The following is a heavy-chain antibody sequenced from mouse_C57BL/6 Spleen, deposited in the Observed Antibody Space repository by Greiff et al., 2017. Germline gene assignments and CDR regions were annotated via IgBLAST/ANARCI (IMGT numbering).Heavy chain of an antibody. J-gene: IGHJ4*01. CDR1: GYTFTDYE. Sequence: QVQLQQSGAELVRPGASVTLSCKASGYTFTDYEMHWVKQTPVHGLEWIGAIDPETGGTASNQKFKGKAILTADKSSSTAYMELRSLTSEDSAVYYCTRRGTGTDYYAMDDWGKGTSVTVSS. CDR2: IDPETGGT. CDR3: TRRGTGTDYYAMDD. D-gene: IGHD4-1*01. V-gene: IGHV1-15*01.